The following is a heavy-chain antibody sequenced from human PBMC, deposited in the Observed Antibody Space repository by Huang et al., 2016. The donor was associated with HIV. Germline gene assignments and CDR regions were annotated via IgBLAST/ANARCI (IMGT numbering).Heavy chain of an antibody. Sequence: EVQLVQSGAEMTRPGESLKISCKVSGYSFTGQWIGWVRQMPGKGPEGMVIIYPGDADVKYSPTFQGQVTISGDNSISTAYLQWKSLKVSDTAMYFCARHATYSDDGGYYIDAFGVWGRGTMVTVS. CDR3: ARHATYSDDGGYYIDAFGV. CDR1: GYSFTGQW. V-gene: IGHV5-51*01. J-gene: IGHJ3*01. D-gene: IGHD2-21*02. CDR2: IYPGDADV.